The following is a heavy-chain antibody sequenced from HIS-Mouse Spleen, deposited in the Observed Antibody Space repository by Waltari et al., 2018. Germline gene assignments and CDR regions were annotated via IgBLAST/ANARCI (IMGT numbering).Heavy chain of an antibody. CDR1: GGSFSGYY. CDR3: YSSSSFDY. V-gene: IGHV4-34*01. CDR2: ITHSGST. J-gene: IGHJ4*02. D-gene: IGHD6-6*01. Sequence: QVQLQQWGAGLLKPSETLSLTCAVYGGSFSGYYGGWIRQPPRKGLEWIGEITHSGSTNYTPSLKSRVTISVDTSKNQFSLKLSSVTAADTCARAGYSSSSFDYWGQGTLVTVSS.